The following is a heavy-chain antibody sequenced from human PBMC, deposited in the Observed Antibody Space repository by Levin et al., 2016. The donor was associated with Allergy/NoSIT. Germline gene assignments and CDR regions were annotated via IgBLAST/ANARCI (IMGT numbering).Heavy chain of an antibody. D-gene: IGHD2-21*02. CDR3: ARGVTSFDY. CDR2: ASKSGST. J-gene: IGHJ4*02. Sequence: WIRQPPGKGLEWIGYASKSGSTNHNPSLKSRVTISVDTSKNQFSLKLSSVTAADTAVYYCARGVTSFDYWGQGTLVTVSS. V-gene: IGHV4-59*01.